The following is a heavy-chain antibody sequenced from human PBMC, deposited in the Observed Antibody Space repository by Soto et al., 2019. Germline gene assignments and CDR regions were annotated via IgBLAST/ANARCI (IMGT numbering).Heavy chain of an antibody. CDR2: LSSSGST. D-gene: IGHD3-22*01. Sequence: QVQLQQSGPGLVKPSETLSLTCTVSGGSISNYYWSWIRQTAGKGLEWIGRLSSSGSTNYNPSLISRVTMAIDTSEKQFSLNLRSVTAADTSVYYCPRDTMNLTRAMDVWGQGTTVTVSS. CDR3: PRDTMNLTRAMDV. V-gene: IGHV4-4*07. CDR1: GGSISNYY. J-gene: IGHJ6*02.